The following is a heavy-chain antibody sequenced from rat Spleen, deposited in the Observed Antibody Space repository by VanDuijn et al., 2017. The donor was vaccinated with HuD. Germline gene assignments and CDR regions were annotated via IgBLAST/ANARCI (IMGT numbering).Heavy chain of an antibody. J-gene: IGHJ3*01. Sequence: EVQLVESGGGLVQPGRAMKLSCTASGFTFSSYDMAWVRQAPTKGLEWVASISYDGSATYYRDSVKGRFTISRDNAKSTLYLQMDSLRSEDTATYYCATGPRILRLDWFAYWGQGTLVTVSS. V-gene: IGHV5-25*01. CDR2: ISYDGSAT. D-gene: IGHD1-6*01. CDR3: ATGPRILRLDWFAY. CDR1: GFTFSSYD.